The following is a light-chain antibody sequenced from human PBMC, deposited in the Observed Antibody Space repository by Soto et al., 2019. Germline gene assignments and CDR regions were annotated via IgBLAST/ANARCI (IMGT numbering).Light chain of an antibody. J-gene: IGKJ4*01. CDR3: QQYGSSPLT. CDR1: QSVSSSY. V-gene: IGKV3-20*01. Sequence: EIVLTQSPGTLSLSPGERATLSCRASQSVSSSYLAWYQQKPGQAPRLLIYGASSRATGIPARFSGSGSGRDFTLTISRLEPEDFAVYYCQQYGSSPLTFAGGTKVEIK. CDR2: GAS.